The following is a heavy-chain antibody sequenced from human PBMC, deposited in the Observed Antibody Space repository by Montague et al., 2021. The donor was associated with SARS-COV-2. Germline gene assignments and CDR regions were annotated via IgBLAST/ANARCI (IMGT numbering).Heavy chain of an antibody. D-gene: IGHD3-10*01. Sequence: SLILSCAASGFTFSSYSMNWVRQAPGKGLEWVSSISSSSSYIYYADSVKGRFTISRDNAKNSLYLQMNSLRAKDTAVYYCARGIRITMVRGVTIDYWGQGTLVTVSS. CDR3: ARGIRITMVRGVTIDY. CDR2: ISSSSSYI. CDR1: GFTFSSYS. V-gene: IGHV3-21*01. J-gene: IGHJ4*02.